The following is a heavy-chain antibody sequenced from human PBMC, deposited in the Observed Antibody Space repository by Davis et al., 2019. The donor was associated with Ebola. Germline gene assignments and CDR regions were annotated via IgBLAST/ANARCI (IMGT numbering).Heavy chain of an antibody. V-gene: IGHV1-8*03. J-gene: IGHJ4*02. Sequence: ASVKVSCKASGFTFIDYYMHWVRQAPGEGPEWMGVINPSGGSTDYAQKFQGGVTITRNTSISTAYMELSSLRSEDTAVYYCARGSWLLGFDYWGQGTVVTVSS. CDR3: ARGSWLLGFDY. CDR2: INPSGGST. D-gene: IGHD3-22*01. CDR1: GFTFIDYY.